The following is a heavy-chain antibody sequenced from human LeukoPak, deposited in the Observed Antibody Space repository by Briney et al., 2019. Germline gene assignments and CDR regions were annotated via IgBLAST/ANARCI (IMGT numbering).Heavy chain of an antibody. Sequence: SETLSLTCSVSGGSLSSYYWSWIRQPPGEGLEWIGYIYYSGSTNYNPSLKSRVTISVDTSKNQFSLKLSSVTAADTAVYYCARTSDGDYYYGMDVWGQGTTVTVSS. V-gene: IGHV4-59*01. CDR1: GGSLSSYY. CDR3: ARTSDGDYYYGMDV. J-gene: IGHJ6*02. CDR2: IYYSGST. D-gene: IGHD4-17*01.